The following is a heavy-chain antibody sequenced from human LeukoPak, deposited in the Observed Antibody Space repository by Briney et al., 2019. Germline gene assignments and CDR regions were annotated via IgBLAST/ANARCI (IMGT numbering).Heavy chain of an antibody. CDR3: ARDASYYYYYMDV. J-gene: IGHJ6*03. CDR2: IYTSVST. Sequence: SETLSLTCTVSGGSISSGSYYWSWIRQPAGKGLEWIGRIYTSVSTNYNPSLKSRVTISVDTSKNQCSLKLSSVTAADTAVYYCARDASYYYYYMDVWGKGTTVTISS. V-gene: IGHV4-61*02. CDR1: GGSISSGSYY.